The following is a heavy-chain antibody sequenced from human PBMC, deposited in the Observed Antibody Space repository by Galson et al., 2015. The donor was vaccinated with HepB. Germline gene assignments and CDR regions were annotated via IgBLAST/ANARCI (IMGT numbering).Heavy chain of an antibody. CDR1: GFTFSSYA. V-gene: IGHV3-23*01. D-gene: IGHD6-19*01. Sequence: SLRLSCAASGFTFSSYAMSWVRQAPGKGLEWVSAISGSGGSTYYADSVKGRFTISRDNSKNTLYLQMNSLRAEDTAVYYCAKGIAVESYFDYWGQGTLVTVSS. CDR3: AKGIAVESYFDY. CDR2: ISGSGGST. J-gene: IGHJ4*02.